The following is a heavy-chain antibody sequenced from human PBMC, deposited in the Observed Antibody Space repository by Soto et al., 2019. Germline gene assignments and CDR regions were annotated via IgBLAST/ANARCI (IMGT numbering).Heavy chain of an antibody. CDR2: ISGSGGST. CDR1: GFTFSNYG. Sequence: EVQLLESGGGLVQPGESLRLSCAASGFTFSNYGMSWVRQAPGKGLEWVSAISGSGGSTFFADSVKGRFTISRDNSTNTLYLQMSSLRADEDTAVYYCRKDNRGRLGDDAFDIWGQGTMVTVAS. V-gene: IGHV3-23*01. D-gene: IGHD3-16*01. J-gene: IGHJ3*02. CDR3: RKDNRGRLGDDAFDI.